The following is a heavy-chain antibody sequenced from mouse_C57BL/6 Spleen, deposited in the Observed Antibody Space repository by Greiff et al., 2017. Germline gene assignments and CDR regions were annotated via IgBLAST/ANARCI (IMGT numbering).Heavy chain of an antibody. Sequence: VQLQQSGAELVKPGASVKISCKASGYAFSSYWMNWVKQRPGKGLEWIGQIYPGDGDTNYNGKFKGKATLTADKSSSTAYMQLSSLTSEDSAVYFCARFEITTVVAEDAMDYWGQGTSVTVSS. J-gene: IGHJ4*01. V-gene: IGHV1-80*01. D-gene: IGHD1-1*01. CDR1: GYAFSSYW. CDR3: ARFEITTVVAEDAMDY. CDR2: IYPGDGDT.